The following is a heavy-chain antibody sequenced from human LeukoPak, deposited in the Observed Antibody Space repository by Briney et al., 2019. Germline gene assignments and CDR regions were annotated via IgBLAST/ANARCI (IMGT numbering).Heavy chain of an antibody. CDR3: ARDADWGYDSYDI. D-gene: IGHD7-27*01. Sequence: SQTLSHTCAISGDGLSVSSDVWNWVRQSPSRGLEWLGRTYYKSKWHNDYAVSVKSRITITPDTSKNQFSLNLNSVTPEDTAVYYCARDADWGYDSYDIWGQGTTVTVSS. CDR1: GDGLSVSSDV. CDR2: TYYKSKWHN. V-gene: IGHV6-1*01. J-gene: IGHJ3*02.